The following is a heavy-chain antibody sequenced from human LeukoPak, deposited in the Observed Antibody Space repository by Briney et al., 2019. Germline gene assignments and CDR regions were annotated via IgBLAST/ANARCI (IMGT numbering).Heavy chain of an antibody. Sequence: QPGGSLRLSCAASGFTVSSNYMSWVRQAPGKGLEWVSVIYSGGSTYYADSVKGRFTISRDNSKNTLYLQMNSLRAEDTAVYYCARDYYYDSSGYYYYYMDVWGKGTTVTVSS. V-gene: IGHV3-53*01. D-gene: IGHD3-22*01. CDR1: GFTVSSNY. J-gene: IGHJ6*03. CDR2: IYSGGST. CDR3: ARDYYYDSSGYYYYYMDV.